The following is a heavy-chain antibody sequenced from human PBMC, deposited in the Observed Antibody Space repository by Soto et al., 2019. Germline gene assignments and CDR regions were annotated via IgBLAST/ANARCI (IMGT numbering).Heavy chain of an antibody. Sequence: QVQLVQSGAEVKKPGSSVKVSCKASRGTLSSYAISWVRQAPGQGLEWMGGIIPLLGTTNYAQKFQGRVTITADESTTTAYMELSSLSSEDTAVYYCAKGAVPFVALMDVWGQGTSVTGSS. CDR2: IIPLLGTT. CDR3: AKGAVPFVALMDV. V-gene: IGHV1-69*01. J-gene: IGHJ6*02. CDR1: RGTLSSYA. D-gene: IGHD2-2*01.